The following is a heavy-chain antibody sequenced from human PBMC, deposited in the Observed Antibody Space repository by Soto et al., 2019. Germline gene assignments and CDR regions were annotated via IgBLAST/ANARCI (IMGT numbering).Heavy chain of an antibody. CDR2: IYYSGST. V-gene: IGHV4-59*01. D-gene: IGHD5-18*01. CDR3: ARTDTAVAQMGFDYYYYGMDV. CDR1: GGSISSYY. Sequence: SETLSLTCTVSGGSISSYYWSWIRQPPGKGLEWIGYIYYSGSTNYNPSIKSRVTISVDTSKNQFSLKLSSVTAADTAVYYCARTDTAVAQMGFDYYYYGMDVWGQGTTVTVSS. J-gene: IGHJ6*02.